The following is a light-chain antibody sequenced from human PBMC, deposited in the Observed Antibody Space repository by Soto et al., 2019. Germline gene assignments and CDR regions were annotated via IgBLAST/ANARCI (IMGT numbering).Light chain of an antibody. CDR1: QSVSSY. CDR2: DAS. Sequence: EIVLTQSPATLSLSPGERATLSCRASQSVSSYLAWYQQKPGQGPSLLIYDASNRATGIPGRFSGSGSGTDFTLTISSLEPEDSAVYYCQQRSDLVTFGGGTKVEIK. V-gene: IGKV3-11*01. J-gene: IGKJ4*01. CDR3: QQRSDLVT.